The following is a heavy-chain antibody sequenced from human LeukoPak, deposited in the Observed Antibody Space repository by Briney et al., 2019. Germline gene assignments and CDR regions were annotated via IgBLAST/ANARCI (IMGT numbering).Heavy chain of an antibody. D-gene: IGHD3-10*01. Sequence: GGSLRLSCAASGFTFSSYWMNWVRQAPGKGLEWVANIKRDGNEKNYVDSVKGRFSISRDNAKNSLYLQMDSLRAEDTAVYYCAKEGAYPIITYDSWGQGALVAVSS. CDR2: IKRDGNEK. V-gene: IGHV3-7*01. CDR3: AKEGAYPIITYDS. CDR1: GFTFSSYW. J-gene: IGHJ5*01.